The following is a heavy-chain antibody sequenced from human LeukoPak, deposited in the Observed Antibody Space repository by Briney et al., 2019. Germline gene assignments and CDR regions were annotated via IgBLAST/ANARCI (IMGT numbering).Heavy chain of an antibody. D-gene: IGHD5-12*01. CDR2: ISSSSSYT. Sequence: GGSLRLSCAASGFTFSDYYMSWVRQAPGKGLEWVSYISSSSSYTNYADSVKGRFTISRDNAKNSLYLQINSLRAEDTAVYYCARNYEEWLRILDYGGQGTLVTVSS. CDR3: ARNYEEWLRILDY. V-gene: IGHV3-11*06. J-gene: IGHJ4*02. CDR1: GFTFSDYY.